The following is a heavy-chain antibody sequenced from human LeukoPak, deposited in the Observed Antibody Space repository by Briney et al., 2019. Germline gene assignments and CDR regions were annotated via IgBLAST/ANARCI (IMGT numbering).Heavy chain of an antibody. CDR3: ARMTGYPYYFDY. J-gene: IGHJ4*02. V-gene: IGHV4-59*08. Sequence: SDTLSLTCTVSGGSISSYYWSWIRQPPGKGLEWIGYVYYSGSTSYNPSLKSRVTISVDTSKNQFSLKLTSVTATDTAVYYCARMTGYPYYFDYWGQGTLVTVSS. D-gene: IGHD3-9*01. CDR2: VYYSGST. CDR1: GGSISSYY.